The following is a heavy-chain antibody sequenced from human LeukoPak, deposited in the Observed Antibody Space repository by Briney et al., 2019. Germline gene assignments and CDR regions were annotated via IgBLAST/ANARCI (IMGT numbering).Heavy chain of an antibody. J-gene: IGHJ4*02. Sequence: GGSLRLSCAVSGFTFSSYAMNWVSQAPGKGLEWVSAINHSGGSIYYADSVKGRFTISRDNSKSTLYLQMNSLRAEDTAIYYCAKDKDAPLVTSHYFDYWGQGTLVTVSS. CDR1: GFTFSSYA. CDR3: AKDKDAPLVTSHYFDY. D-gene: IGHD5-18*01. CDR2: INHSGGSI. V-gene: IGHV3-23*01.